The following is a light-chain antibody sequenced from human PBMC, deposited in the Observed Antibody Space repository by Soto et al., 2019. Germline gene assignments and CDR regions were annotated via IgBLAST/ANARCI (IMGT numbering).Light chain of an antibody. Sequence: QSALTQPPSASGTPGQRVTISCSGGSSNIGTNAVNWYQQLPGTAPKLLIYNNNQRPSGVPDRFSGSKSGTSASLTISGLQSEDEADYYCAAWDDSLNRYVLGTGTKVTVL. CDR3: AAWDDSLNRYV. J-gene: IGLJ1*01. CDR2: NNN. V-gene: IGLV1-44*01. CDR1: SSNIGTNA.